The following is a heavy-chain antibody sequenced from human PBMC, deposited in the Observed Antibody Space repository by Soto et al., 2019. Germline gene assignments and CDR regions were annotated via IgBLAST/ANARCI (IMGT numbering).Heavy chain of an antibody. CDR1: GGSISSYY. Sequence: QVQLQESGPGLVKPSETLSLTCTVSGGSISSYYWSWIRQPPGKGLEWIGYIYYSGSTNYNPSLKSRVTXXVXPXXNQFSLKLSSVTAADTAVYYCARLLAVAGTGWFDPWGQGTLVTVSS. CDR3: ARLLAVAGTGWFDP. CDR2: IYYSGST. J-gene: IGHJ5*02. D-gene: IGHD6-19*01. V-gene: IGHV4-59*08.